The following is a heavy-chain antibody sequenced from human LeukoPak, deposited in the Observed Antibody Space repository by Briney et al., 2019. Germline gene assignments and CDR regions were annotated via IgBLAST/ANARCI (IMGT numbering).Heavy chain of an antibody. J-gene: IGHJ5*02. CDR2: IYYSGST. CDR1: GGSISSYY. CDR3: ARDRTAAGTGWWFDP. Sequence: SETLSLTCTVSGGSISSYYWSWIRQHPGKGLEWIGYIYYSGSTHYNPSLKSRVTISVDTSKNQISLNLSSVTAADTAVYYCARDRTAAGTGWWFDPWGQGTLVTVSS. V-gene: IGHV4-59*06. D-gene: IGHD6-13*01.